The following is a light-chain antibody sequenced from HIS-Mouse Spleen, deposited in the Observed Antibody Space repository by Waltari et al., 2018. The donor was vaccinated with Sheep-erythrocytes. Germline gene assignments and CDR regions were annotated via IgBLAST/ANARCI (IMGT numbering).Light chain of an antibody. J-gene: IGLJ1*01. CDR1: SSDVGGYNS. V-gene: IGLV2-11*01. CDR3: CSYAGSYNHV. Sequence: QSALTQPRSVSGSPGQSVPISCTGTSSDVGGYNSVSWYQQHPRKAPKLMIYDVSKRPSGVPDRFSGSKSGNTASLTISGLQAEDEADYYCCSYAGSYNHVFATGTKVTVL. CDR2: DVS.